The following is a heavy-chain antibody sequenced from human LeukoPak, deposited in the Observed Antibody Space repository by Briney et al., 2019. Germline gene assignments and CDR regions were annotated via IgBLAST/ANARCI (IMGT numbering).Heavy chain of an antibody. CDR2: IYYSGST. D-gene: IGHD3-16*02. CDR1: GGSISSSSYY. CDR3: ARQWAPYDYVWGSYRYTDAKPKFDY. Sequence: SSETLSLTCTVSGGSISSSSYYWGWIRQPPGKGLEWIGSIYYSGSTYYNPSLKSRVTISVDTSKNQFSLKLSSVTAADTAVYYCARQWAPYDYVWGSYRYTDAKPKFDYWGQGTLVTVSS. J-gene: IGHJ4*02. V-gene: IGHV4-39*01.